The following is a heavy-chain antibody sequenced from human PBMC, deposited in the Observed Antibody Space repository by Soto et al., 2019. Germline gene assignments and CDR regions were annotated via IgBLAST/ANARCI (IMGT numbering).Heavy chain of an antibody. D-gene: IGHD3-22*01. V-gene: IGHV1-69*13. J-gene: IGHJ4*02. CDR2: IIPVFQTA. CDR3: ARGGSGYTWFNEF. Sequence: ASVKVSCKASGGLFSSYPISWVRQVPGQGLEWMGGIIPVFQTAYYTQRFQGRVTITADESTNTAYMELSSLRTEDTAIYYCARGGSGYTWFNEFWGQGTLVTVSS. CDR1: GGLFSSYP.